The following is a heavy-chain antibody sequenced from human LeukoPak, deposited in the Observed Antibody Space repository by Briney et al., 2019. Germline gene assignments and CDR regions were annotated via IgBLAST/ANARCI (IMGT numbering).Heavy chain of an antibody. CDR3: ARAWDYGSGSYYNY. CDR1: GYTFTSYG. V-gene: IGHV1-18*01. Sequence: ASVKVSCKASGYTFTSYGISWVRQAPGQGLEWMGWISAYNGNTNYARKLQGRVTMTTDTSTSTAYMELRSLRSDDTAVYYCARAWDYGSGSYYNYWGQGTLVTVSS. D-gene: IGHD3-10*01. J-gene: IGHJ4*02. CDR2: ISAYNGNT.